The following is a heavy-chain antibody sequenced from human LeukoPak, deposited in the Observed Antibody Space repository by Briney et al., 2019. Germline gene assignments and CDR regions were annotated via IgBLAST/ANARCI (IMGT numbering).Heavy chain of an antibody. V-gene: IGHV3-23*01. CDR2: ISGSGGST. CDR1: GFTFSSYA. CDR3: AKAQHCSGGSCYRD. J-gene: IGHJ4*02. D-gene: IGHD2-15*01. Sequence: PGGSLRLSCAAFGFTFSSYAMSWVRQAPGKGLEWVSAISGSGGSTYYADSVKGRFTISRDNSKNTLYLQMNSLRAEDTAVYYCAKAQHCSGGSCYRDWGQGTLVTVSS.